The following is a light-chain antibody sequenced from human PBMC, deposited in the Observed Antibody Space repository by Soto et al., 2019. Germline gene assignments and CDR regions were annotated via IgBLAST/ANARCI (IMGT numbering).Light chain of an antibody. Sequence: EIVLTQSPGTLSLSPGERATLSCRASQSISSYYLAWYQQKPGQAPRLLIHGASSRATGIPDRFSGSGSGTDFTLTISRLEPEDFAVYYCQQYGTSRPWAFGQGTKVAIK. CDR3: QQYGTSRPWA. CDR2: GAS. V-gene: IGKV3-20*01. CDR1: QSISSYY. J-gene: IGKJ1*01.